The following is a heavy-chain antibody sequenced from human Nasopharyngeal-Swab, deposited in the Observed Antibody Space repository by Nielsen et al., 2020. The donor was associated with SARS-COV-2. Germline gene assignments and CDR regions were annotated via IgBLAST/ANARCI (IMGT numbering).Heavy chain of an antibody. V-gene: IGHV3-30-3*01. CDR2: ISYDGSNK. CDR1: GFTFSSYA. D-gene: IGHD3-10*01. Sequence: GESLKISCAASGFTFSSYAMHWVRQAPGKGLEWAAVISYDGSNKYYADSVKGRFTISRDNSKNTLYLQMNSLRAEDTAVYYCARGGVWFGELGLDYWGQGTLVTVSS. J-gene: IGHJ4*02. CDR3: ARGGVWFGELGLDY.